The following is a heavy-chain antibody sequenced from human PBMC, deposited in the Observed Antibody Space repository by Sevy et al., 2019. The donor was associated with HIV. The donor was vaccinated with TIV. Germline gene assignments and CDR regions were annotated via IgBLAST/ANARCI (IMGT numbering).Heavy chain of an antibody. CDR3: ARDLHRGLSGSTSGY. D-gene: IGHD3-3*01. V-gene: IGHV3-11*01. J-gene: IGHJ4*02. CDR2: ISSSGSNI. Sequence: GGSLRLSCAASGFTFSDYYMSWIRQAPGKGLEWVSYISSSGSNIYYAESVKGRFTVSRDNAKNSMYLQMNSLRAEDTALYYCARDLHRGLSGSTSGYWGQGTLVTVSS. CDR1: GFTFSDYY.